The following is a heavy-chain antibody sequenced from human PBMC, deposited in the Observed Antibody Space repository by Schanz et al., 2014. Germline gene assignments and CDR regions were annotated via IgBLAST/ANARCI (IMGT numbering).Heavy chain of an antibody. CDR3: ARSTYYDILTGQTHTRVDVRYFDL. J-gene: IGHJ2*01. Sequence: EVLLVESGGGLVTPGESLRLSCAASGFTFSSSSMNWVRQAPGKGLEWVSSVSHGGTYIYYADSVRGRFTISRDNAKNSLFLQMHSLRADDTAVYYCARSTYYDILTGQTHTRVDVRYFDLWGRGTLVTVSS. V-gene: IGHV3-21*02. D-gene: IGHD3-9*01. CDR1: GFTFSSSS. CDR2: VSHGGTYI.